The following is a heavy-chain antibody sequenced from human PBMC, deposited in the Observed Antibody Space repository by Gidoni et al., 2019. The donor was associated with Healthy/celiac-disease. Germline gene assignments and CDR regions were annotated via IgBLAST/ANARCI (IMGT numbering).Heavy chain of an antibody. Sequence: QITLKESGPTLVKPTQTLTLTCTFSGFSLSTSGVGVGWIRQPPGKALEWLALIYWNEDKRYSPSLKSRLTITKDTSKNQVVLTMTNMDPVDTATYYCAHSQKIPTGLRLFDYWGQGTLVTVSS. D-gene: IGHD1-1*01. CDR2: IYWNEDK. V-gene: IGHV2-5*01. CDR1: GFSLSTSGVG. CDR3: AHSQKIPTGLRLFDY. J-gene: IGHJ4*02.